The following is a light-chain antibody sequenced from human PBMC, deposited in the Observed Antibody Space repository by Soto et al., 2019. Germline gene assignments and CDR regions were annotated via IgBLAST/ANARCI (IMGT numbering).Light chain of an antibody. CDR2: GAS. CDR3: QQYNNRWT. CDR1: QSVSSN. J-gene: IGKJ1*01. V-gene: IGKV3-15*01. Sequence: EIVMPQSPATLSVSPGERATLSCRARQSVSSNLACSQQTPGQAPRLLIYGASSRAAGIPARVSGSGSGTEFTLTISSLQSEDVAVYFCQQYNNRWTFGPGTKVEIK.